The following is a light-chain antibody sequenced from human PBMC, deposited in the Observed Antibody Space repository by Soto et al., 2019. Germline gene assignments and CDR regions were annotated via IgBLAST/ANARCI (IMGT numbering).Light chain of an antibody. Sequence: QSVLTQPPSASGTPGQRVTISCSGSSSNIGRNPVNWYEQLPGTAPKLLMYMNNQRPAGVPARFSGSKSGTSASLTISGLQSEDEADYYCATWDDSLNAYVFGTGTKVTVL. J-gene: IGLJ1*01. CDR1: SSNIGRNP. V-gene: IGLV1-44*01. CDR3: ATWDDSLNAYV. CDR2: MNN.